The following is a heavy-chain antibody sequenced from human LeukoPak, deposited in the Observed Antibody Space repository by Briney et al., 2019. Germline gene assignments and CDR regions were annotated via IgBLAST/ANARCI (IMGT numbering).Heavy chain of an antibody. Sequence: GGSLRLSCAASGFTFSSYSMNWVRQAPGKGLEWVSCISSSSSCIYYADSVKGRFTISRDNAKNSLYLQMNSLRAEDTAVYYCATISSGWLFDYWGQGTLVTVSS. CDR2: ISSSSSCI. CDR3: ATISSGWLFDY. D-gene: IGHD6-19*01. V-gene: IGHV3-21*01. J-gene: IGHJ4*02. CDR1: GFTFSSYS.